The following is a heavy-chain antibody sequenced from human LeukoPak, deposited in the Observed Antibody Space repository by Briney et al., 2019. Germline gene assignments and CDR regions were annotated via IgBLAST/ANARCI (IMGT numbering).Heavy chain of an antibody. CDR2: IYYSGST. Sequence: KPSETLSLTCTVSGGSISSSSYYWGWIRQPPGKGLEWIGSIYYSGSTYYNPSLKSRVTISVDTSKNQFSLKLSSVTAADTAVYYCARLFRWGSYRSPYFDYWGQGTLVTVSS. CDR3: ARLFRWGSYRSPYFDY. D-gene: IGHD3-16*02. CDR1: GGSISSSSYY. V-gene: IGHV4-39*01. J-gene: IGHJ4*02.